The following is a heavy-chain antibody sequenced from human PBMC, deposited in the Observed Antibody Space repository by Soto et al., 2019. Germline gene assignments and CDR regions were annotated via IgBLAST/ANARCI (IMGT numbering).Heavy chain of an antibody. D-gene: IGHD6-19*01. CDR2: IIPIFGTA. Sequence: QVQLVQSGAEVKKPGSSVKVSCKASGGTFSSYAISWVRQAPGQGLEWMGGIIPIFGTANYAQKFQGRVTITADKSTSTAYMELSSLRSEDTAVYDCARDKTADYSSGGHGFDPWGQGTLVTVSS. V-gene: IGHV1-69*06. CDR3: ARDKTADYSSGGHGFDP. J-gene: IGHJ5*02. CDR1: GGTFSSYA.